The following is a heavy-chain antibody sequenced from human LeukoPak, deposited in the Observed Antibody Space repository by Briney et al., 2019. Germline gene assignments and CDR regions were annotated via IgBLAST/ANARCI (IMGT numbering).Heavy chain of an antibody. J-gene: IGHJ4*02. CDR1: GYSINNGVYS. V-gene: IGHV4-30-2*01. CDR3: ARGGRSYFDY. Sequence: SETLSLTCSVSGYSINNGVYSWSWIRQPPGKGLEWIGYMYHSGSTYYNPSLKSRVTISLDRSKNQFSLNLSSVTAADTAVYYCARGGRSYFDYWGQGTLVTVSS. D-gene: IGHD5-12*01. CDR2: MYHSGST.